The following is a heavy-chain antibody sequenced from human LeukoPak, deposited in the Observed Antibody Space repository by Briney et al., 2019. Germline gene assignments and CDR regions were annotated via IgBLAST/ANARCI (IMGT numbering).Heavy chain of an antibody. D-gene: IGHD2/OR15-2a*01. CDR1: GYTFSTYD. J-gene: IGHJ6*03. V-gene: IGHV1-8*01. Sequence: ASVKVSCKAAGYTFSTYDISWVRQATGQGLEWMGWMNPKSGNTLYAQKFQGRVTMTRNTSISTAYMELSSVRSEDTAVYYGARFLKNPVNRRGPANYYMDVWGKGTTVTISS. CDR3: ARFLKNPVNRRGPANYYMDV. CDR2: MNPKSGNT.